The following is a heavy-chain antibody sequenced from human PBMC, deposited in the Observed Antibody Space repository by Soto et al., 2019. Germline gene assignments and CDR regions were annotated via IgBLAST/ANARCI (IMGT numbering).Heavy chain of an antibody. CDR3: ARRGGSGSYYSYAFDI. CDR1: GGSISSDGYY. J-gene: IGHJ3*02. D-gene: IGHD3-10*01. CDR2: IYYSGST. V-gene: IGHV4-31*03. Sequence: LSLTCTVSGGSISSDGYYWSWFRQHPVKGLEWFGYIYYSGSTYYKPSLKSRVTISVDTSKNQFSLKLSSVTAADTAVYYCARRGGSGSYYSYAFDIWGQGTMVTVSS.